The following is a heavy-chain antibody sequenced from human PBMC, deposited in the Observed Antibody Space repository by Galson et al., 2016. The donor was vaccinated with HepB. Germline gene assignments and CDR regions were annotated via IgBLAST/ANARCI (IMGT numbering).Heavy chain of an antibody. J-gene: IGHJ1*01. V-gene: IGHV1-2*02. CDR1: GYTFTGYY. Sequence: SVKVSCKASGYTFTGYYILWIRQAPGQGLEWMGWIKPDSGDTNYAQKFQGRVTMTRDTSINAAYMELSGLRPDDTALFYCTRDLAYYSSSAVWGCDHWGQGTLVTVSS. CDR2: IKPDSGDT. CDR3: TRDLAYYSSSAVWGCDH. D-gene: IGHD6-6*01.